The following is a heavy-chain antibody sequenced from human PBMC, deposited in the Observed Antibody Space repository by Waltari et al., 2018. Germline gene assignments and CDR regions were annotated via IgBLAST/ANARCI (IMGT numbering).Heavy chain of an antibody. CDR1: GGTFNVHY. V-gene: IGHV4-34*01. CDR3: ASSYYDTSGYSPFDY. CDR2: INDSGST. D-gene: IGHD3-22*01. Sequence: QVQLQQWGAGLLKPSETLSLTCAVYGGTFNVHYWNWIRQPPGKGLEWIGQINDSGSTNYNPSLRSRVTISVDTSKNQFSLNLSSVTAADTAVYYCASSYYDTSGYSPFDYWGQGTLVTVSS. J-gene: IGHJ4*02.